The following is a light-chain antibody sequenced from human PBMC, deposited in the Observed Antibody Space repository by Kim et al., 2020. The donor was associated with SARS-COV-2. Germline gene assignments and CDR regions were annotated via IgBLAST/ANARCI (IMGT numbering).Light chain of an antibody. CDR2: YSS. CDR3: AAWDDSLNGPV. V-gene: IGLV1-44*01. CDR1: NSNIGRNT. Sequence: GQRVTISCSGSNSNIGRNTVTWYQQLPGTAPKLLIYYSSQRPSGVPDRFSGSKSGTSASLALSGLQSEDEADYYCAAWDDSLNGPVFGGGTQLIVL. J-gene: IGLJ3*02.